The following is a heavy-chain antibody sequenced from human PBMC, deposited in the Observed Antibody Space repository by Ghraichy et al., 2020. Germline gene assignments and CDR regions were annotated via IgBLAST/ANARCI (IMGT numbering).Heavy chain of an antibody. CDR1: GYTFSSQG. D-gene: IGHD2-21*01. Sequence: ASVKVSCKTSGYTFSSQGISGVRQAAGQGLEWMGWISTYNGNLNYAQKLQGRVTMNTDTSTSTAYMELRSLRSDDTAVYYCARIGYCGGDCYTDAFDIWGQGTMITVSS. CDR2: ISTYNGNL. J-gene: IGHJ3*02. V-gene: IGHV1-18*01. CDR3: ARIGYCGGDCYTDAFDI.